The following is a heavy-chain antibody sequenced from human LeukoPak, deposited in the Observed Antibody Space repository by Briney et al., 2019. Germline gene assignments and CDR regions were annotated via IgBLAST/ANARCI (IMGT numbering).Heavy chain of an antibody. CDR1: GFTFSSYV. J-gene: IGHJ5*02. D-gene: IGHD6-19*01. V-gene: IGHV3-23*01. CDR2: ISGSGGST. Sequence: SGGSLRLSCAASGFTFSSYVMRLVRQAPGKGLEWVSAISGSGGSTYYADSVKGRLTISRDNSKNTLYLQMNSLRAEDTAVYYCAKDKERQWLVGYMFDPWGQGTLVTVSS. CDR3: AKDKERQWLVGYMFDP.